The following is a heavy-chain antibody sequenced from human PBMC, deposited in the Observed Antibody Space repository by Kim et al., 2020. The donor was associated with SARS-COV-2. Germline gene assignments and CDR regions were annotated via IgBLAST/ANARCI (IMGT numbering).Heavy chain of an antibody. J-gene: IGHJ3*02. CDR2: IYYSGST. Sequence: SETLSLTCTVSGGSISSGGYYWSWIRQHPGKGLEWIGYIYYSGSTYYNPSLKSRVTISVDTSKNQFSLKLSSVTAADTAVYYCARDPASYDILTGYWEPDAFDIWGQGTMVTVSS. D-gene: IGHD3-9*01. CDR3: ARDPASYDILTGYWEPDAFDI. V-gene: IGHV4-31*03. CDR1: GGSISSGGYY.